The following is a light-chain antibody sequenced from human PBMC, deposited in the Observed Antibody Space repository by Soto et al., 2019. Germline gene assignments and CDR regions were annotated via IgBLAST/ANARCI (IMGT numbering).Light chain of an antibody. CDR3: QQYHNLWT. Sequence: EIVMTQSPATLSVSPGERATLSCTASQYFYSNVSWFHHKPCHAPLLLIDLGSTSSTVIPPSFICSWSFTEFTLTITSLQSEDFALYYRQQYHNLWTFGQGTKVDNK. CDR1: QYFYSN. V-gene: IGKV3-15*01. J-gene: IGKJ1*01. CDR2: LGS.